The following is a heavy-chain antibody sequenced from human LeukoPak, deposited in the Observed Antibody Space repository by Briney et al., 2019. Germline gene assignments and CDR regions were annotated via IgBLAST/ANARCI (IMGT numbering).Heavy chain of an antibody. Sequence: GRSLRLSCAASGFTFSSYGMHWVRQAPGKGLEWVAFIRYDGTNKYYADSVKGRFTISRDNSKNTLFLQMNSLRTEDTAVYYCAKAEYQLENFDYWGQGTLVTVSS. J-gene: IGHJ4*02. V-gene: IGHV3-30*02. CDR3: AKAEYQLENFDY. CDR2: IRYDGTNK. CDR1: GFTFSSYG. D-gene: IGHD2-2*01.